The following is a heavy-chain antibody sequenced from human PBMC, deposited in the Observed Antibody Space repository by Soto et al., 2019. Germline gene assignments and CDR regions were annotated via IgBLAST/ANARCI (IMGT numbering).Heavy chain of an antibody. V-gene: IGHV4-59*08. CDR1: GGSISRYY. Sequence: SETLSLTCTVSGGSISRYYWSWSRQPPGKGLEWIGYIYYSGSTNYNPSLKSRVTISVDTSKNQFSLKLSSVTAADTAVYYCARLHPGDSDSSFTDAFDIWGQGTMVTVSS. CDR2: IYYSGST. CDR3: ARLHPGDSDSSFTDAFDI. J-gene: IGHJ3*02. D-gene: IGHD3-22*01.